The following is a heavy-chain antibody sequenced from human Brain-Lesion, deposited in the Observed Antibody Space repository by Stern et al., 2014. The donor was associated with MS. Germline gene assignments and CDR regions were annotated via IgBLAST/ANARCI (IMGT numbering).Heavy chain of an antibody. V-gene: IGHV3-74*03. J-gene: IGHJ4*02. CDR3: ARGIVQVAGIEF. D-gene: IGHD1-26*01. CDR2: VNGDGSRP. Sequence: EVQLVESGGDLVQPGGSLRLSCTASGFTFSSHAMPWVRRPPGKGLVWVSKVNGDGSRPAYADSVKGRFIISRDNVKNTLYLQMNSLRAEDTAVYYCARGIVQVAGIEFWGQGTLVTASS. CDR1: GFTFSSHA.